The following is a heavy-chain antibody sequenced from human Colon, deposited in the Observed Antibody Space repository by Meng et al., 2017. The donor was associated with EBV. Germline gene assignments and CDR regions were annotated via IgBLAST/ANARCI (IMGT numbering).Heavy chain of an antibody. CDR2: ISPNGI. D-gene: IGHD6-19*01. CDR1: GFSVSKYG. V-gene: IGHV3-30*03. Sequence: QVQLVESGGGVVQPGTSLRASCVVSGFSVSKYGMHWVRQAPGKGLEWVALISPNGIWYANSVKGRFSVSRDNSKNTVYLQMKSLRGEDTALYYCARDGIGWYPGDYWGQGTLVTVSS. J-gene: IGHJ4*02. CDR3: ARDGIGWYPGDY.